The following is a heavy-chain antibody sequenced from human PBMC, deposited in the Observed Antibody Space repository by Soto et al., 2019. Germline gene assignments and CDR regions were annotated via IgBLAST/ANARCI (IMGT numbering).Heavy chain of an antibody. V-gene: IGHV4-30-4*01. J-gene: IGHJ4*02. Sequence: PSETLSLTCTVSGGSISSGDYYWSWIRQPPGRGLEWIGYIYYSGSTYYNPSLKSRVTISVDTSKNQFSLKLSSVTAADTAVYYCAREARDFWSGYYTRNWGQGTLVTVSS. D-gene: IGHD3-3*01. CDR3: AREARDFWSGYYTRN. CDR1: GGSISSGDYY. CDR2: IYYSGST.